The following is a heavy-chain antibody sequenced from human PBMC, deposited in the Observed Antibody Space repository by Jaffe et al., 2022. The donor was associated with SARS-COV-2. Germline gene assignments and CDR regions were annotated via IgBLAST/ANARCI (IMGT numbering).Heavy chain of an antibody. CDR2: MNPNSGNT. CDR3: ASLLPPIPIKIGTSCPKCRFDP. V-gene: IGHV1-8*01. D-gene: IGHD2-2*01. J-gene: IGHJ5*02. CDR1: GYTFTSYD. Sequence: QVQLVQSGAEVKKPGASVKVSCKASGYTFTSYDINWVRQATGQGLEWMGWMNPNSGNTGYAQKFQGRVTMTRNTSISTAYMELSSLRSEDTAVYYCASLLPPIPIKIGTSCPKCRFDPWGQGTLVTVSS.